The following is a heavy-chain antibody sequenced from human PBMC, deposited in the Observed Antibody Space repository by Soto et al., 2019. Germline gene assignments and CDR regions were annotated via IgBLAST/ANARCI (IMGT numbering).Heavy chain of an antibody. V-gene: IGHV3-30*02. CDR3: ANIRTGPTDY. CDR2: IRYDGSKK. Sequence: QVQVVESGGGVVQPGGSLRLSCAASGFTFSSYGMHWVRQAPGKGLEWVAVIRYDGSKKYYGDSVKGRFIIFRDNSNNTVDLQMNSLRAEDTAVYHCANIRTGPTDYWVQGTPVTVSS. D-gene: IGHD1-1*01. CDR1: GFTFSSYG. J-gene: IGHJ4*02.